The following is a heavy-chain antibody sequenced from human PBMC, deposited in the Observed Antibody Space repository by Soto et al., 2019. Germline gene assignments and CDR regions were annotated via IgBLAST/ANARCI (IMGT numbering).Heavy chain of an antibody. V-gene: IGHV3-30-3*01. J-gene: IGHJ4*02. CDR3: ERDGGDY. D-gene: IGHD3-16*01. CDR2: MSYDGSNK. CDR1: GFTFSSYA. Sequence: QVQLVESGGGVVQPGRSLRLSCAASGFTFSSYAMHWVRRAPGKGLEWMAVMSYDGSNKYYADSVKCRFTISRDNSKNTLYLQMNSLRPEDTALYSCERDGGDYWGQGTLVIVSS.